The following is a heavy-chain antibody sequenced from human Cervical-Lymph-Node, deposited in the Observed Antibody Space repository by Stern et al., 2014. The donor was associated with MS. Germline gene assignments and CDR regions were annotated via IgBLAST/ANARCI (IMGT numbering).Heavy chain of an antibody. CDR2: IGNKGNSYAT. Sequence: EVQLVESGGGLVQPGGSLKLSCAASGFTFSGAAMHWVRQASGKGLEWVGRIGNKGNSYATAYAASGKVTLIISRDASNNKEYLQRNSLKTEDTAVYYCTRRWRPGYYYSGMDVWGRGTTVTVSS. V-gene: IGHV3-73*01. CDR3: TRRWRPGYYYSGMDV. J-gene: IGHJ6*02. D-gene: IGHD3-3*01. CDR1: GFTFSGAA.